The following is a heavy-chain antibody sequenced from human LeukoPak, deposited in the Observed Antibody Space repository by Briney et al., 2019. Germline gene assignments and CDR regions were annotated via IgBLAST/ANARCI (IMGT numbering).Heavy chain of an antibody. V-gene: IGHV4-59*11. D-gene: IGHD6-6*01. CDR1: GGSMTSRY. Sequence: SETLCLTCTVSGGSMTSRYWSWIRQSPGKGLEWIGYIHDSGSTNYNPSLRSRVTISLDTSNNHFSLRLSSVTAADTAMYYCARDSSYCPDASCWGPDVQVVPGYYFDYWGPGILVTVTS. J-gene: IGHJ4*02. CDR3: ARDSSYCPDASCWGPDVQVVPGYYFDY. CDR2: IHDSGST.